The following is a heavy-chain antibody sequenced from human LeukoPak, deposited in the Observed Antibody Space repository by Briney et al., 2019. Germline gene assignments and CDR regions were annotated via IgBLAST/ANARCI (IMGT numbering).Heavy chain of an antibody. D-gene: IGHD3-3*01. J-gene: IGHJ3*02. CDR1: GFFFSSYA. CDR2: INGYGGST. CDR3: AKDLSSITIFGVVIIPDAFDI. Sequence: GALVLYCAASGFFFSSYAMRWVRQAPGKGLEWVSAINGYGGSTYYAVSEEGRHTISRDNSKNTLYLQMNSLRADETAVYYCAKDLSSITIFGVVIIPDAFDIWGQGTMVTVSS. V-gene: IGHV3-23*01.